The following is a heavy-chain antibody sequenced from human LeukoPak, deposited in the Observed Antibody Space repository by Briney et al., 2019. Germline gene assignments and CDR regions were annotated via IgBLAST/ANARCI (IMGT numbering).Heavy chain of an antibody. Sequence: SETLSLTCAVYGGSFSGYYWSWIRQPPGKGLEWIGEINHSGSTNYNPSLESRVTISVDTSKNQFSLKLSSVTAADTAVYYCARAFYDFWSGGRYFDYWGQGTLVTVSS. CDR1: GGSFSGYY. CDR3: ARAFYDFWSGGRYFDY. V-gene: IGHV4-34*01. CDR2: INHSGST. D-gene: IGHD3-3*01. J-gene: IGHJ4*02.